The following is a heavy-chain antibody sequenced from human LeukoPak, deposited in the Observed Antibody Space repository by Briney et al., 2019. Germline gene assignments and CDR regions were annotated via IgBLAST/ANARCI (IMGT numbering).Heavy chain of an antibody. V-gene: IGHV3-7*01. CDR2: IKKDGSEK. CDR1: GFTFSSYG. J-gene: IGHJ4*02. CDR3: ARDLSGIAGYTYGRGIDY. Sequence: GGSLRLSCAASGFTFSSYGMHWVRQAPGKGLEWVANIKKDGSEKYYVDAVKGRFTISRDNAKTSLYLQMNSLRAEDTAVYYCARDLSGIAGYTYGRGIDYWGQGTLVTVSS. D-gene: IGHD5-18*01.